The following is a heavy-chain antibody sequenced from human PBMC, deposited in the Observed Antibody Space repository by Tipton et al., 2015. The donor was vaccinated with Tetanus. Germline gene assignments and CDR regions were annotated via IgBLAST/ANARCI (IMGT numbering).Heavy chain of an antibody. D-gene: IGHD5-12*01. CDR1: GFTFISYT. Sequence: SLRLSCTASGFTFISYTMAWFRQAPGKRLEWVSAINSRSDLVYYADSVKGRFTISRDNANKLVFLQMNSLRADDTALYFCARRSGVAAINYWGQGTLVTVSS. J-gene: IGHJ4*02. CDR2: INSRSDLV. V-gene: IGHV3-21*01. CDR3: ARRSGVAAINY.